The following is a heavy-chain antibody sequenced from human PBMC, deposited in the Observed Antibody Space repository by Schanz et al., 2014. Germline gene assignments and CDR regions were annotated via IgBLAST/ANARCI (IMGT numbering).Heavy chain of an antibody. J-gene: IGHJ4*02. Sequence: EVQLLESGGGLVQPGGSLRLSCATSGFTLNNAWMNWVRQAPGKGLQWVARIKSKTDGGTRDYAAPVKGRFTISTDDSKNAVYRQMTSRQTEDTPVYYCTADLWFGAVWGVWWGQGTLVTVSS. V-gene: IGHV3-15*01. D-gene: IGHD3-10*01. CDR3: TADLWFGAVWGVW. CDR2: IKSKTDGGTR. CDR1: GFTLNNAW.